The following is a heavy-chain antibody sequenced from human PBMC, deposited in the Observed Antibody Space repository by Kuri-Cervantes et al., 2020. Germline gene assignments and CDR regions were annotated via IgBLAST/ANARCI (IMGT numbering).Heavy chain of an antibody. Sequence: SETLSLTCAVSGYSISSGYYWGWIRQPPGTGLEWIGSINHSGSTNYNPSLKSRVTISVDTSKNQFSLKLSSVTAADTAVYYCARGRNYWGQGTLVTVSS. V-gene: IGHV4-38-2*01. CDR1: GYSISSGYY. CDR2: INHSGST. CDR3: ARGRNY. J-gene: IGHJ4*02.